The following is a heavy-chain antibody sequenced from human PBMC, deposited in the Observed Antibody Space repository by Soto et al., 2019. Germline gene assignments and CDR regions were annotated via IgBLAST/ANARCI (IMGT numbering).Heavy chain of an antibody. CDR3: AKRSLRYGSGSYFSYYFDY. D-gene: IGHD3-10*01. J-gene: IGHJ4*02. V-gene: IGHV3-23*01. Sequence: SLKLASAASGFTFSSYAMSWVRKDTGKGLEWVSAISGSGGSTYYADSVKGRFTISRDNSKNTLYLQMNSLRAEDTAVYYCAKRSLRYGSGSYFSYYFDYWGQGTLVTVSS. CDR1: GFTFSSYA. CDR2: ISGSGGST.